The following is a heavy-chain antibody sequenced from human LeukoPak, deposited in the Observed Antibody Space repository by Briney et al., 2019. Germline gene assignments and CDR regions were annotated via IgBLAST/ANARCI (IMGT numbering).Heavy chain of an antibody. J-gene: IGHJ4*02. Sequence: GESLKISCKASGFRISNYWIGWVRQMPGEGLEWMGIIYAGDSGTRYSPSFQGQATISADMSISTAYLQWSSLKASDTAMYYCARPGKTYYFDSSGYYTGYFDYWGQGTLVTVSS. V-gene: IGHV5-51*01. CDR2: IYAGDSGT. CDR3: ARPGKTYYFDSSGYYTGYFDY. D-gene: IGHD3-22*01. CDR1: GFRISNYW.